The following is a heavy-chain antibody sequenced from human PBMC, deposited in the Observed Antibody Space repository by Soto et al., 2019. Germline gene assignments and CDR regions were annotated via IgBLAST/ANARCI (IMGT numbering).Heavy chain of an antibody. CDR3: ARENWNGYYYYGMDV. CDR1: GASISSYY. CDR2: FYYSGST. D-gene: IGHD1-1*01. V-gene: IGHV4-59*01. Sequence: PSETLSLTCTVSGASISSYYWSWIRQPPGKGLEWIGYFYYSGSTNYNPSLKSRVTISVDTSKNQLSLRLTSVTAADTAVYHCARENWNGYYYYGMDVWGQGTTVTVPS. J-gene: IGHJ6*02.